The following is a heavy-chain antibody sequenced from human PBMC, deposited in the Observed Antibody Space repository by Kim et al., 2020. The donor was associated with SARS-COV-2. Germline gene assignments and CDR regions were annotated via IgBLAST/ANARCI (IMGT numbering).Heavy chain of an antibody. D-gene: IGHD3-22*01. CDR1: GFTFSSYA. Sequence: GGSLRLSCAASGFTFSSYAMHWVRQAPGKGLEWVAVISYDGSNKYYADSVKGRFTISRDNSKNTLYLQMNSLRAEDTAVYYCARDGSSGYLYYFDYWGQGPLVTVSS. CDR3: ARDGSSGYLYYFDY. V-gene: IGHV3-30*04. CDR2: ISYDGSNK. J-gene: IGHJ4*02.